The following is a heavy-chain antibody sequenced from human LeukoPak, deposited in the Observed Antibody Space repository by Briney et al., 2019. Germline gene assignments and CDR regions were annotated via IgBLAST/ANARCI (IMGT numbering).Heavy chain of an antibody. Sequence: GESLKISCKGSGYSFTGYWIGWVRQMPGKGLEWMGIIYPGDSDTRYSPSFQGQVTISADKSISTAYLQWSSLKASDTAMCYCVVVVVPAATSDAFDIWGQGAMVTVSS. CDR1: GYSFTGYW. V-gene: IGHV5-51*01. D-gene: IGHD2-2*01. J-gene: IGHJ3*02. CDR3: VVVVVPAATSDAFDI. CDR2: IYPGDSDT.